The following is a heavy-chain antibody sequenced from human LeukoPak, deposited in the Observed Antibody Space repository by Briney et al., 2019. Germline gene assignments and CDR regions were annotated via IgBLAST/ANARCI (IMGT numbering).Heavy chain of an antibody. CDR3: ARPDSSSYYYFDY. J-gene: IGHJ4*02. V-gene: IGHV3-74*01. CDR1: GFTFSTYW. CDR2: TNSDGSST. D-gene: IGHD3-22*01. Sequence: GGSLRLSCAASGFTFSTYWMHWVRQAPGKGLVWVSHTNSDGSSTTYADSAKGRFTISRDNAKNTLYLQMNSLRAEDTAVYYCARPDSSSYYYFDYWGQGTLVTVSS.